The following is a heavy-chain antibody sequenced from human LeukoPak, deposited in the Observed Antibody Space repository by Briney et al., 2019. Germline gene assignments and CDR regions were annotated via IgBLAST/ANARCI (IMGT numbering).Heavy chain of an antibody. J-gene: IGHJ4*02. D-gene: IGHD6-13*01. CDR2: IYYSGST. CDR1: GGSFSGYY. Sequence: ASETLSLTCAVYGGSFSGYYWSWIRQPPGKGLEWIGYIYYSGSTNYSPSLKSRVTISVDTSKNQFSLKLSSVTAADTAVYYCARGVGSSSSDYWGQGTLVTVSS. V-gene: IGHV4-59*01. CDR3: ARGVGSSSSDY.